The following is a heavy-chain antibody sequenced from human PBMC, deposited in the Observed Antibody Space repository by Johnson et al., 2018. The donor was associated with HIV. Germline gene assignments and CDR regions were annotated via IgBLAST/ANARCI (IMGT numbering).Heavy chain of an antibody. J-gene: IGHJ3*02. V-gene: IGHV3-30*04. CDR2: ISYDGSNK. CDR1: GFTFSSYA. Sequence: VQLVESGGGVVQPGRSLRLSCAASGFTFSSYAMHWVCQAPGKGLEWVAVISYDGSNKYYADSVKGRFTISRDNSKNTLYLQMNSLRAEDTAVYYCARDESSRLQLTGNDAFDIWGQGTMVTVSS. CDR3: ARDESSRLQLTGNDAFDI. D-gene: IGHD6-13*01.